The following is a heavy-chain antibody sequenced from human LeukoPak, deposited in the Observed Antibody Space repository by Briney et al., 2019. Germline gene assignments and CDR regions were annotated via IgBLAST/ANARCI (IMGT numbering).Heavy chain of an antibody. V-gene: IGHV3-74*01. J-gene: IGHJ4*02. CDR1: GFTFSDYW. D-gene: IGHD6-6*01. CDR3: ARAAYNSSPDY. CDR2: IDGDGSST. Sequence: PGGSLRLSCAASGFTFSDYWMIWVRQAPGKGLVWVSHIDGDGSSTTYADSVKGRFTNSRDNAKNTLYLQLRSLRGEDTAVYYCARAAYNSSPDYWGQGTLVTVSS.